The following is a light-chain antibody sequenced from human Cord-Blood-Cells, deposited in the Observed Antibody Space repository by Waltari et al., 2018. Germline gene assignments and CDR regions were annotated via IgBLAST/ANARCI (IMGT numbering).Light chain of an antibody. Sequence: QSVLTQPPSASGTPGQRVTISCSGXSSNXXXNTXXXYPQLQGTAPKLLIYSNKQRPSGVPDRFSGSKSGTSASLAISGLQSEDEADYYCAAWDDSLNGPNWVFGGGTKLTVL. J-gene: IGLJ3*02. V-gene: IGLV1-44*01. CDR2: SNK. CDR1: SSNXXXNT. CDR3: AAWDDSLNGPNWV.